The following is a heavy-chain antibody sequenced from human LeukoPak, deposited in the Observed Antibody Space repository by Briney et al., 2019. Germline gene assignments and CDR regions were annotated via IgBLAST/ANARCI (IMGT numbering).Heavy chain of an antibody. D-gene: IGHD6-19*01. V-gene: IGHV3-48*03. Sequence: GGSLSLSCAASGFTFSNYEMNWVRQAPGKGLEWVSKISSSGSAIYYADSVKGRFTISRDNAKSSLYLQMNSLRVEDTAVYYCARGGSLGYWGQGTLVTVSS. CDR2: ISSSGSAI. CDR3: ARGGSLGY. J-gene: IGHJ4*02. CDR1: GFTFSNYE.